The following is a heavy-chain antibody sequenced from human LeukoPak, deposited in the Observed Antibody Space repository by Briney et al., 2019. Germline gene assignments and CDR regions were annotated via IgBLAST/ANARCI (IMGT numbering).Heavy chain of an antibody. D-gene: IGHD2-2*01. Sequence: SETLSLTCTVSGGSISSYYWSWIRQPPGKGLEWIGYIYYSGSTNYNPSLKSRVTISVDTSKNQFSLKLSSVTAADTAVYYCARGAFAVVVPAANIPRYNWFNPWGQGTLVTVSS. CDR2: IYYSGST. CDR3: ARGAFAVVVPAANIPRYNWFNP. J-gene: IGHJ5*02. V-gene: IGHV4-59*01. CDR1: GGSISSYY.